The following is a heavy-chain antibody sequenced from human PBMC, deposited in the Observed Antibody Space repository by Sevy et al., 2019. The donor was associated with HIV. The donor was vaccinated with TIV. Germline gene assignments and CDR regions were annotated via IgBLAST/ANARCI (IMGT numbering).Heavy chain of an antibody. J-gene: IGHJ6*02. D-gene: IGHD2-15*01. CDR1: GFPVSSSY. CDR3: ARDENAYCYGLDV. V-gene: IGHV3-53*01. CDR2: FYTGSKT. Sequence: GGSLRLSCAVSGFPVSSSYMNWVRQAPGKGLEWVSVFYTGSKTDYADSVKGRFTMSRDNSKNTLYLRMNGLGAEDTADYYCARDENAYCYGLDVWGQGTTVTVSS.